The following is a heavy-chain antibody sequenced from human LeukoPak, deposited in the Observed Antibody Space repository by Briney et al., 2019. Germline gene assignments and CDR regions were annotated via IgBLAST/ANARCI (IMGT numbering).Heavy chain of an antibody. CDR3: TRSGYRHPYHFDS. D-gene: IGHD3-22*01. J-gene: IGHJ4*02. V-gene: IGHV3-53*01. Sequence: GGSLRLSCAVSGFSARTTYMSWVRQAPGKGLEWVSVLYTGGGTDHADSVKGRFTISRDNSKNTLSLQMNSLRAEDTAIYYCTRSGYRHPYHFDSWGQGTLVTVSS. CDR2: LYTGGGT. CDR1: GFSARTTY.